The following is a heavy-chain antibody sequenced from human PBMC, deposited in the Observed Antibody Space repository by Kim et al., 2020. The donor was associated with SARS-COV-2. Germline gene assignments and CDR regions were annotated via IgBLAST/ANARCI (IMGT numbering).Heavy chain of an antibody. Sequence: NYHPSLRRRVTISVAPSKDQFSLKLSSVTAADTAVYYCTRIAAASGWFDPWGQGTLVTVSS. D-gene: IGHD6-13*01. CDR3: TRIAAASGWFDP. J-gene: IGHJ5*02. V-gene: IGHV4-59*01.